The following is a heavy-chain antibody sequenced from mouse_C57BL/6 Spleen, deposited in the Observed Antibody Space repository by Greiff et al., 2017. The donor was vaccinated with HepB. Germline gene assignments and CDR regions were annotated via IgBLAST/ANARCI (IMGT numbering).Heavy chain of an antibody. V-gene: IGHV1-47*01. CDR2: FHPYNDDT. D-gene: IGHD1-1*01. Sequence: LVESGAELVKPGASVKMSCKASGYTFTTYPIEWMKQNHGKSLEWIGNFHPYNDDTKYNEKFKGKATLTVEKSSSTVYLELSRLTSDDSAVYYCARGLLRYSYWYFDVWGTGTTVTVSS. CDR1: GYTFTTYP. J-gene: IGHJ1*03. CDR3: ARGLLRYSYWYFDV.